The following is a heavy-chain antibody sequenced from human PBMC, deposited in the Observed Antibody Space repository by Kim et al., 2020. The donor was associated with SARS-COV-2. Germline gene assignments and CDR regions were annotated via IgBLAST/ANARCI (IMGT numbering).Heavy chain of an antibody. V-gene: IGHV4-59*01. D-gene: IGHD6-6*01. CDR3: AGDMYMDSSRFFDP. Sequence: TPSLESRVTISVDTSRNQFSLKLSAVTAADTAVYYCAGDMYMDSSRFFDPWGQGTLVTVSS. J-gene: IGHJ5*02.